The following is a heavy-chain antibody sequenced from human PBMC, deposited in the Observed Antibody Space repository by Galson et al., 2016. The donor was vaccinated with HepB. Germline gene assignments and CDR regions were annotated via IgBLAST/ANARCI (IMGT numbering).Heavy chain of an antibody. CDR1: GYIFTTYY. V-gene: IGHV1-46*01. D-gene: IGHD3-16*01. CDR2: INPSDGST. Sequence: SVKVSCKASGYIFTTYYMHWVRQAPGQGLEWVGLINPSDGSTRYAQKFQGRVTMTRDTSTSTVYLDLSSLSSEDTAVYYCERGGSAAGGYWGQGTLVTVSS. J-gene: IGHJ4*02. CDR3: ERGGSAAGGY.